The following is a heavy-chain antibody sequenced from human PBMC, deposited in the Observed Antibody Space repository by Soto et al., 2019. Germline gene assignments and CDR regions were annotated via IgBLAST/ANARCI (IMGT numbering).Heavy chain of an antibody. Sequence: SETLSLTCTVSGGSISSSSSYWGWIRQPPGKGLEWVGSIYYRGNTYYKPSLRERVSISVDKSKNQFSLKLNSVTAADSAVYYCARGSFVTHYYYYHTDVWGKGTPVTVSS. J-gene: IGHJ6*03. V-gene: IGHV4-39*07. D-gene: IGHD2-21*02. CDR2: IYYRGNT. CDR1: GGSISSSSSY. CDR3: ARGSFVTHYYYYHTDV.